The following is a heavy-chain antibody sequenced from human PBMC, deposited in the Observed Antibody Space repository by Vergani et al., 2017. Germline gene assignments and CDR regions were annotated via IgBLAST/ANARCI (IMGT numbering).Heavy chain of an antibody. CDR1: GFSFCDYA. J-gene: IGHJ4*02. V-gene: IGHV3-49*04. CDR3: RRGRGYSLGYSDY. D-gene: IGHD5-18*01. Sequence: EVQLWESGGGLVPPGRSLRLSCAASGFSFCDYAMTWVRQAPGKGLEWVAFIRNKAYGGTTEYAVSVKGRFTISRDDSKRLAYLQLSGLKSEDTAVYFCRRGRGYSLGYSDYWGQGTLVTVSS. CDR2: IRNKAYGGTT.